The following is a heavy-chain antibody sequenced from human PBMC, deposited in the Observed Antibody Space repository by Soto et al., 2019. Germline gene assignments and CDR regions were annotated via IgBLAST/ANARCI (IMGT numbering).Heavy chain of an antibody. D-gene: IGHD3-10*01. CDR2: IYYTGST. CDR1: GGSISSYY. CDR3: ARRPGSSVYYYYGMDV. Sequence: SETLALTCTVSGGSISSYYLSWIRQPPGKGLEWIGYIYYTGSTNYNPSLKSRVAISVDTSKNQFSLKLSSVTAADTAVYYCARRPGSSVYYYYGMDVWGQGTTVT. V-gene: IGHV4-59*08. J-gene: IGHJ6*02.